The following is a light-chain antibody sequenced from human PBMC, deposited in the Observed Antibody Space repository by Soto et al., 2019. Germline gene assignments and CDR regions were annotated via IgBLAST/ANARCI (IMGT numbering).Light chain of an antibody. V-gene: IGKV1-5*03. CDR3: QQYHTGWT. CDR1: QFISSW. CDR2: KAS. J-gene: IGKJ1*01. Sequence: DIQMTQSPSTLSASVGDRVTITCRASQFISSWLAWYQQKPGKAPKFLIYKASNLESGVPSRFSGSGSGTEFTLTISNLQPDDFATYYCQQYHTGWTFGQGIKVEIK.